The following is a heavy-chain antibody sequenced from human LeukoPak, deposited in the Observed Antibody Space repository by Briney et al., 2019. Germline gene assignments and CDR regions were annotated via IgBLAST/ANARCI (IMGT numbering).Heavy chain of an antibody. CDR3: AKDLSQNTYYYDSSGCFDY. D-gene: IGHD3-22*01. J-gene: IGHJ4*02. CDR2: ISGSGGST. V-gene: IGHV3-23*01. CDR1: GFTFSSYA. Sequence: GGSLRLSCAASGFTFSSYAMSWVRQAPGKGLEWVSAISGSGGSTYYADSVKGRFTISRDNSKNTLYLQMNSLRAEDTAVYYCAKDLSQNTYYYDSSGCFDYWGQGTLVTVSS.